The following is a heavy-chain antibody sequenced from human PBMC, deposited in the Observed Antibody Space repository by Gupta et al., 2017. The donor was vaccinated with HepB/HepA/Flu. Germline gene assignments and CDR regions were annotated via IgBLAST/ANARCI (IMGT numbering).Heavy chain of an antibody. V-gene: IGHV1-3*01. J-gene: IGHJ6*02. D-gene: IGHD1-14*01. CDR2: INPANGYT. CDR3: ARDRRDHQYYYYAMDV. CDR1: GYTFTNYA. Sequence: QVQLVQSGADVQTPGASVKLSCKASGYTFTNYAIHWVRPAPGQGLEWMGWINPANGYTKYSQTFQDRFTVTTDTSASTAYMELSSLKSEDTALYYCARDRRDHQYYYYAMDVWGQGTTVTVSS.